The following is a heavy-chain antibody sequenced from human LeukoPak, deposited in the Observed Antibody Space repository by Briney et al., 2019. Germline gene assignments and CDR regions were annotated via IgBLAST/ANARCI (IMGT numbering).Heavy chain of an antibody. CDR2: IYSSGNT. CDR3: AKSNGYGLIDY. J-gene: IGHJ4*02. V-gene: IGHV4-39*01. D-gene: IGHD5-12*01. Sequence: SETLSLTCTVSGASISSSNYYWGWVRQSPGKGLEWIGNIYSSGNTYYDASLKSRVTMYIDTSKNQFSLKLSSVTAADTAMYYCAKSNGYGLIDYWGQGTLVTVSS. CDR1: GASISSSNYY.